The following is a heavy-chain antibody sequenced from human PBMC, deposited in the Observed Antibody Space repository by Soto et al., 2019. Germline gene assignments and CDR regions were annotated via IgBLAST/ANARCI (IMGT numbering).Heavy chain of an antibody. J-gene: IGHJ6*02. Sequence: PGGSLRLSCAASGFTFSSYAMHWVRQAPGKGLEWVAVISYDGSNKYYADSVKGRFTISRDNSKNTLYLQMNSLRAEDTAVYYCASPSLYSSSWPDYYYGMDVWGQGTTVTVSS. CDR1: GFTFSSYA. CDR2: ISYDGSNK. CDR3: ASPSLYSSSWPDYYYGMDV. V-gene: IGHV3-30-3*01. D-gene: IGHD6-13*01.